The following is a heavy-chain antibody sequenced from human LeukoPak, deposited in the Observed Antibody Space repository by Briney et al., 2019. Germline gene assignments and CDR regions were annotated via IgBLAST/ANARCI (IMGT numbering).Heavy chain of an antibody. J-gene: IGHJ6*03. D-gene: IGHD3-3*01. Sequence: PSETLPLTCTVSVGPMSSSYWSWIRQPPGKGLEWVGYISHSGSTNYNPSLKSRVTIFLASSKNEISLELKSLTAADTAVYYCARATNDAWSGNYTGGFYYMDVWGKGTTVTVSS. CDR3: ARATNDAWSGNYTGGFYYMDV. CDR2: ISHSGST. V-gene: IGHV4-59*01. CDR1: VGPMSSSY.